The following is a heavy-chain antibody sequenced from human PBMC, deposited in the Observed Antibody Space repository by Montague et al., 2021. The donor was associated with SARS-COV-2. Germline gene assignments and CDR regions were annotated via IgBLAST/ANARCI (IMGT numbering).Heavy chain of an antibody. D-gene: IGHD3-9*01. CDR3: ACGLAALRYFDWYHYYFDC. CDR2: INYSGTS. CDR1: GGSISSRSYY. J-gene: IGHJ4*02. V-gene: IGHV4-39*07. Sequence: SETLSLTCTVSGGSISSRSYYWGWIRQPPGTGLEWIGNINYSGTSNYIPSLKSRVTISVDTSKNQFSLKLSSVTAAVPALYYGACGLAALRYFDWYHYYFDCWGQGALVTVSS.